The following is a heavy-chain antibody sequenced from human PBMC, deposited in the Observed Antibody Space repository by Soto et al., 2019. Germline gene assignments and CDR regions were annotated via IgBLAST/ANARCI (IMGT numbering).Heavy chain of an antibody. CDR1: GYSFTDYH. J-gene: IGHJ6*02. CDR2: INPKSGGT. V-gene: IGHV1-2*04. D-gene: IGHD2-8*01. CDR3: ARGDSTDCSNGVCSFFYNHDMDV. Sequence: ASVKVSCKASGYSFTDYHIHWARQAPGQGLEWLGRINPKSGGTSTAQKFQGWVTMTTDTSISTASMELTRLTSDDTAIYYCARGDSTDCSNGVCSFFYNHDMDVWGQGTTVTVSS.